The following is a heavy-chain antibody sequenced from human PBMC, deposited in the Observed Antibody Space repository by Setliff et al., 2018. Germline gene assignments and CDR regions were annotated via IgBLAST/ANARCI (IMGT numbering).Heavy chain of an antibody. D-gene: IGHD2-8*01. CDR2: IAVYTGKT. J-gene: IGHJ4*02. CDR3: LRLVRYCTKIACQATSGDEV. Sequence: ASVKVSCKASGYTFSESIVSWVRQAPGQGLEWMGWIAVYTGKTYSAQKFQGRLTMTTDKSTNMAYLELRGLRSDDTAVYYCLRLVRYCTKIACQATSGDEVWGLGTLVTVS. V-gene: IGHV1-18*01. CDR1: GYTFSESI.